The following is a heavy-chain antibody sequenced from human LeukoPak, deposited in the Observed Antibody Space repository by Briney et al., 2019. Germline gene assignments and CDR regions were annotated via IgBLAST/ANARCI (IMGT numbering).Heavy chain of an antibody. D-gene: IGHD3-10*01. Sequence: GGSLRLSCAASRFTFSNYGMHWVRQAPGKGLEWVAFIYYHGNNKNYADFVKGRFTISRDNSKNTLFLQMNSLRAEDTAVYYCARGNYYGSGCDFWGQGSLVTVSS. CDR3: ARGNYYGSGCDF. CDR2: IYYHGNNK. CDR1: RFTFSNYG. J-gene: IGHJ4*02. V-gene: IGHV3-30*02.